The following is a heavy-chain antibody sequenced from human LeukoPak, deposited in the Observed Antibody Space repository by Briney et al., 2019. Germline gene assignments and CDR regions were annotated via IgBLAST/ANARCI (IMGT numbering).Heavy chain of an antibody. Sequence: GGSLRISCAASGFALSSHWMTWVRQVPGRGPEWVANVNRDGSETYYLDSVKGRFTISKDNAKNSLYLQMNSLRAEDTALYHCARNNGMDVWGQGTTVIVSS. CDR2: VNRDGSET. V-gene: IGHV3-7*03. CDR1: GFALSSHW. J-gene: IGHJ6*02. CDR3: ARNNGMDV.